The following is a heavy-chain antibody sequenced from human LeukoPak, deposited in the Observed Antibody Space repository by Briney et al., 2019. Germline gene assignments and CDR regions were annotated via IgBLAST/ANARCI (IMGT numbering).Heavy chain of an antibody. J-gene: IGHJ4*02. CDR2: IRSKANSYVT. CDR1: GFTFSGSA. V-gene: IGHV3-73*01. CDR3: TSWSAVAATSSDY. Sequence: GGSLRLSCAASGFTFSGSAMHWVRQASGKGLEWVGRIRSKANSYVTAYAASVKGRFTISRDDSKNTAYLQMNSLKTEDTAVYYCTSWSAVAATSSDYWGQGTLVTVSS. D-gene: IGHD2-15*01.